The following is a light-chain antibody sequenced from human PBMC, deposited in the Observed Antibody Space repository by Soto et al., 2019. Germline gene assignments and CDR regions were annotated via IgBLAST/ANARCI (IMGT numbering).Light chain of an antibody. CDR3: QQYGSSPLIT. CDR1: QSIRYW. V-gene: IGKV1-5*03. Sequence: DIQMTQSPSALSASVVGRATITFLASQSIRYWLAWFQQKAGKAPKLLIYEASRLESGVPSRISGSGSGTDFTLTISRLEPEDFAVYHCQQYGSSPLITFGQGTRLEIK. J-gene: IGKJ5*01. CDR2: EAS.